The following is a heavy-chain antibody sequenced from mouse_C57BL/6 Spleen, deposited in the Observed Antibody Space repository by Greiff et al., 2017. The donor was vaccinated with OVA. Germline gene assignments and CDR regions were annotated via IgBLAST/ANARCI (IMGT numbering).Heavy chain of an antibody. CDR3: ARQVYDGYYVYAMDY. D-gene: IGHD2-3*01. V-gene: IGHV2-9-1*01. CDR1: GFSLTSYA. CDR2: IWTGGGT. J-gene: IGHJ4*01. Sequence: VHLVESGPGLVAPSQSLSITCTVSGFSLTSYAISWVRQPPGKGLEWLGVIWTGGGTNYNSALKSRLSISKDNSKSQVFLKMNSLQTDDTARYYCARQVYDGYYVYAMDYWGQGTSVTVSS.